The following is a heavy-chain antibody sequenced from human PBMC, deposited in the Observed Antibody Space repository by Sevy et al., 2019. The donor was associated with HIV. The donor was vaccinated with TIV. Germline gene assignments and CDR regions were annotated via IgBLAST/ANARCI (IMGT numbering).Heavy chain of an antibody. J-gene: IGHJ5*02. Sequence: SETLSLTCAVYGGSFSGYYWNWIRQTPGKGLEWIGEINHSGSTNYNPSLKSRVTISVDTSKNQFSLRLNSVTAADTVVYYCARAPPVVVVPGAPSWFDPWGQGTLVTVSS. CDR1: GGSFSGYY. D-gene: IGHD2-2*01. CDR3: ARAPPVVVVPGAPSWFDP. CDR2: INHSGST. V-gene: IGHV4-34*01.